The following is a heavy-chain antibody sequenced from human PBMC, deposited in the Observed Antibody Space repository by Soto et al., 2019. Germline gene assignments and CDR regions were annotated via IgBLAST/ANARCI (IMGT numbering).Heavy chain of an antibody. CDR2: ITVTGGNT. V-gene: IGHV3-23*04. D-gene: IGHD5-12*01. Sequence: EVQLVESGGGLVQPGGSLRLSCAASGFTFSSYAMSWVRQAPGKGLEWVSTITVTGGNTYYAASITGRFTISRDNSKNTLYLQMNRLRAEDKALYYCAKLVATSSPGIFWGQGSMVTVSS. CDR3: AKLVATSSPGIF. CDR1: GFTFSSYA. J-gene: IGHJ4*02.